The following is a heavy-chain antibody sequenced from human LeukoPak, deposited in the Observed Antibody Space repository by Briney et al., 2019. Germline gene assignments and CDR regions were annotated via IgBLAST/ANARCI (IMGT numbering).Heavy chain of an antibody. CDR3: ARESGATKIGQLLNY. D-gene: IGHD3-10*01. V-gene: IGHV3-30*02. J-gene: IGHJ4*02. Sequence: PGGSLRLSCTASGFTFRTSGMHWVRQAPGKGLEWVGFIQHDETEIYSADSVRGRFTFSRDNFKSTVHLQMNSLRVEDSAVYYCARESGATKIGQLLNYWGQGTLVSVSS. CDR2: IQHDETEI. CDR1: GFTFRTSG.